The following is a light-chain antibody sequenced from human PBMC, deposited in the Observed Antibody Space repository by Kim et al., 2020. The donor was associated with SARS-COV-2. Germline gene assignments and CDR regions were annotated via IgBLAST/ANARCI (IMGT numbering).Light chain of an antibody. J-gene: IGKJ1*01. CDR2: DAS. V-gene: IGKV3-11*01. CDR1: QGVGSQ. CDR3: QQRRIWPVT. Sequence: EVVLTQSPATLSLSPGEGATLSCRASQGVGSQLAWYQQKPGQAPRLVIYDASSRATGIPARFSGRGSGTDFTLTISSLEPEDFAVYFCQQRRIWPVTFGQGTKVDIK.